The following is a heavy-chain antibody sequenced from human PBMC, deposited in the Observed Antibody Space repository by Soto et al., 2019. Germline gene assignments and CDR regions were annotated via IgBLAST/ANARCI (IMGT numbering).Heavy chain of an antibody. CDR3: ERVQWQVPGHFAY. V-gene: IGHV3-7*01. CDR2: IKQDGSEK. D-gene: IGHD6-19*01. Sequence: RICGASARFIDSSYRISLVRKVPGKGLEWVANIKQDGSEKYYVDSVKGRFTISRDNAKNSLYLQMNSLRAEDTAVYYCERVQWQVPGHFAYWGHGTVVTVSS. CDR1: RFIDSSYR. J-gene: IGHJ4*01.